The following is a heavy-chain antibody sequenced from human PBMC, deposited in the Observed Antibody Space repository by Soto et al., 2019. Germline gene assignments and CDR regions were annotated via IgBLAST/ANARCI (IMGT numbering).Heavy chain of an antibody. V-gene: IGHV3-23*01. CDR2: ISGSGGST. CDR3: AKDRSGSYLSPIDY. CDR1: GFSFDSSA. J-gene: IGHJ4*02. Sequence: XGSLQLSCAASGFSFDSSAMSWVRQAPGKGLEWVSAISGSGGSTYYAGSVKGRFTISRDNSKNTLYLQMNSLRAEDTAVYYCAKDRSGSYLSPIDYWGQGTLVTVYS. D-gene: IGHD3-10*01.